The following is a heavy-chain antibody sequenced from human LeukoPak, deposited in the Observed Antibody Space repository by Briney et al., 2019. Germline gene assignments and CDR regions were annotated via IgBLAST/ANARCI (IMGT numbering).Heavy chain of an antibody. CDR3: ARVPEGITGTFFDY. D-gene: IGHD1-7*01. Sequence: ASVKVSCKASGYTFTGYYMHWVRQAPGQGLEWMGWINPNGGGTNYAQKFQGRVTMTRDTSISTAYMELSRLRSDDTAVYYCARVPEGITGTFFDYWGQGTLVTVSS. J-gene: IGHJ4*02. V-gene: IGHV1-2*02. CDR2: INPNGGGT. CDR1: GYTFTGYY.